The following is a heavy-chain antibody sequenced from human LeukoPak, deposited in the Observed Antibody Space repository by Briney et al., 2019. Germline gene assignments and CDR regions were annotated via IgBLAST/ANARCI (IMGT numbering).Heavy chain of an antibody. D-gene: IGHD2-2*01. J-gene: IGHJ5*02. CDR2: IYYSGST. CDR1: GGSISSGDYY. V-gene: IGHV4-30-4*08. CDR3: ARGDIVVVPAANGFDP. Sequence: SETLSLNCTVSGGSISSGDYYWSWIRQPPGKGLEWIGYIYYSGSTYYNPSLKSRVTISVDTSKNQFSLKLSSVTAADTAVYYCARGDIVVVPAANGFDPWGPGTLVTVSS.